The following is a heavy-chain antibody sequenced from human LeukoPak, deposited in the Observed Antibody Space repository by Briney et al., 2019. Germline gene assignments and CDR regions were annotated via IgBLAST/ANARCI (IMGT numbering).Heavy chain of an antibody. CDR2: IYYSGST. CDR1: GGSISSSTYY. D-gene: IGHD3-22*01. J-gene: IGHJ5*02. Sequence: SETLSLTCTVSGGSISSSTYYWGWIRQPPGKGLEWIGNIYYSGSTYYNPSLKSRVTISLDTSRNHFSLKLSSVTAADTAVYYCARDNYYYDSSGYYSRWFDPWGQGTLVTVSS. CDR3: ARDNYYYDSSGYYSRWFDP. V-gene: IGHV4-39*07.